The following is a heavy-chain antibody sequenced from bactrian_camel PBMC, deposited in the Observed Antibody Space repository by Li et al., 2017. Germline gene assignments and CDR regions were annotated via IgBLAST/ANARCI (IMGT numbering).Heavy chain of an antibody. D-gene: IGHD6*01. Sequence: VQLVESGGGSVQPGGSLNLSCVITGDTYGRGYVGWFRQAQGKEREGVGSLDSDGGSVRADSVMGRATISLDSAKNTLYLQLNSVKPEDTAVYYCAATFGNRCGSRSSALAYNEYLTWGRGTQVTVS. J-gene: IGHJ4*01. V-gene: IGHV3S67*01. CDR3: AATFGNRCGSRSSALAYNEYLT. CDR1: GDTYGRGY. CDR2: LDSDGGS.